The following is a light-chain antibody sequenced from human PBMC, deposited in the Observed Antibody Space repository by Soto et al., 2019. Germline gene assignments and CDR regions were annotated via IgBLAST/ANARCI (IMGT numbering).Light chain of an antibody. CDR1: QTIRSH. CDR2: AAS. J-gene: IGKJ5*01. CDR3: QQSYTNPIT. V-gene: IGKV1-39*01. Sequence: IQMTQSPSSLSASVGDRVIITCRASQTIRSHLNWYQQTPGKDPNILVYAASSLQSGVPSRFTGSGSGTDFTRTSSSLQTEDFATYFCQQSYTNPITFGPGTRLEIK.